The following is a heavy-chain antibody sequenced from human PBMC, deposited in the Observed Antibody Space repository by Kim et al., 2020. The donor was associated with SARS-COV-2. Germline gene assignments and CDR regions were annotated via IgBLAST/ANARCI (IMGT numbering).Heavy chain of an antibody. D-gene: IGHD2-2*01. V-gene: IGHV1-69*13. CDR2: IIPIFGTA. CDR1: GGTFSSYA. J-gene: IGHJ6*02. CDR3: ARDGCSSTSCHLGGYYGMDV. Sequence: SVKVSCKASGGTFSSYAISWVRQAPGQGLEWMGGIIPIFGTANYAQKFQGRVTITADESTSTAYMELSSLRSEDTAVYYCARDGCSSTSCHLGGYYGMDVWGQGTTVTVPS.